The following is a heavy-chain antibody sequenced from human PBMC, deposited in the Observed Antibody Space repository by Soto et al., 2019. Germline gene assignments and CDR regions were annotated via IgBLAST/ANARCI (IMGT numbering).Heavy chain of an antibody. J-gene: IGHJ4*02. CDR1: GYTFTSYG. CDR3: AREGYCISTSCYASALDY. CDR2: ISAYNGNT. V-gene: IGHV1-18*01. Sequence: GASVKVSCKASGYTFTSYGISWVRQAPGQGLKRMGWISAYNGNTDYPQKLQGRVTMTTDTSTSTAYMELRSLRSDDTAVYYCAREGYCISTSCYASALDYWGQGTLVTVSS. D-gene: IGHD2-2*01.